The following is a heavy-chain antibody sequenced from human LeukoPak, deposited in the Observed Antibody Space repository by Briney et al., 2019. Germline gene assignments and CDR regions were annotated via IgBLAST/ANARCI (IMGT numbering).Heavy chain of an antibody. D-gene: IGHD1-26*01. V-gene: IGHV1-24*01. J-gene: IGHJ4*02. Sequence: ASVKVSCKVSGYTLTELSMHWVRQAPGKGLEWMGGFDPEDGETIYAQKFQGRVTMTEDTSTDTAYMELSSLISEDTAVYYCATATDPYSGSYRTLDYWGQGTLVTVSS. CDR1: GYTLTELS. CDR2: FDPEDGET. CDR3: ATATDPYSGSYRTLDY.